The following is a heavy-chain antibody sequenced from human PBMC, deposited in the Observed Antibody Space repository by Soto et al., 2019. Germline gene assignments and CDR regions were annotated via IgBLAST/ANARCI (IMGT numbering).Heavy chain of an antibody. J-gene: IGHJ4*02. CDR1: GFTFSSYG. V-gene: IGHV3-30*18. Sequence: QVQLVESGGGVVQPGRSLRLSCAASGFTFSSYGMHWVRQAPGKGLEWVAVISYDGSNKYYADSVKGRFTISRDNSKNTLHLQMNSLRAEDTAVYYCAKGVLVPAAIPEEWFDYWGQGTLVTVSS. CDR3: AKGVLVPAAIPEEWFDY. CDR2: ISYDGSNK. D-gene: IGHD2-2*01.